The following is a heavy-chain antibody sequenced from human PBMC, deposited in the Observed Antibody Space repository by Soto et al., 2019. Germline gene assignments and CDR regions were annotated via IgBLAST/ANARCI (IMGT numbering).Heavy chain of an antibody. CDR3: ARLHSSWSNYYYYGMDV. CDR2: IYYSGST. V-gene: IGHV4-39*01. CDR1: GGSISSSSYY. D-gene: IGHD6-13*01. Sequence: QLQLQESGPGLVKPSETLSLTCTVSGGSISSSSYYWGWIRQPPGKGLEWIGSIYYSGSTYYNPSLKSRVTISVDTFKNQFSLKLSSVTAADTAVYYCARLHSSWSNYYYYGMDVWGQGTTVTVSS. J-gene: IGHJ6*02.